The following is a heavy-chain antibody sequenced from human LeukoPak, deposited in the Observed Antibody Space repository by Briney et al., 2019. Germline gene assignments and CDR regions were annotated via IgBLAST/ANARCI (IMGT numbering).Heavy chain of an antibody. Sequence: PGGSLRLSCAASGFTFISYGMHWVRQAPGKGLEWVAFIRYDGSNKYFADSVKGRFTISRDNSKNTLYLQMNSLRAEDTAVYYCAKDLYGSGSSLDYWGQGTLVTVSS. CDR3: AKDLYGSGSSLDY. J-gene: IGHJ4*02. CDR1: GFTFISYG. D-gene: IGHD3-10*01. V-gene: IGHV3-30*02. CDR2: IRYDGSNK.